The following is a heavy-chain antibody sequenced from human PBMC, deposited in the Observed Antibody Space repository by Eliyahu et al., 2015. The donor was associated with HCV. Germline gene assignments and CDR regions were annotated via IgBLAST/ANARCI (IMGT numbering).Heavy chain of an antibody. Sequence: EEQLVESGGGLVQPGGSLRLSCTASXFIFXGYWMXXVRQAPGEGVGGVASIKXDESKKYYVDSVEGRFTISRVNTKNSLYLQMNSLRADDTGVYYCARDKGRYFDWTYGMDVWGQGTTVTVSS. CDR1: XFIFXGYW. CDR3: ARDKGRYFDWTYGMDV. J-gene: IGHJ6*02. D-gene: IGHD3-9*01. V-gene: IGHV3-7*05. CDR2: IKXDESKK.